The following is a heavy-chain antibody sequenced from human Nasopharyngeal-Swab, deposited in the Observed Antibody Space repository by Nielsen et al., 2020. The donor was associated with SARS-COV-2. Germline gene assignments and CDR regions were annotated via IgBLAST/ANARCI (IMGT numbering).Heavy chain of an antibody. Sequence: SETLSLTCTVSGGSISSYSWSWIRQPPGKGLEWIGYIYYSGSTNYNPSLKSRVTISVDTSKNQFSLKLSSVTAADTAVYYCARYGAGGSRITMVRGYMDVWGKGTTVTVSS. D-gene: IGHD3-10*01. CDR1: GGSISSYS. J-gene: IGHJ6*03. V-gene: IGHV4-59*12. CDR2: IYYSGST. CDR3: ARYGAGGSRITMVRGYMDV.